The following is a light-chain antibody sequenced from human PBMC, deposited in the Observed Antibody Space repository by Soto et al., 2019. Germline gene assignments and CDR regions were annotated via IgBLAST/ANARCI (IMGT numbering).Light chain of an antibody. J-gene: IGKJ1*01. V-gene: IGKV1-39*01. Sequence: DIQMTQSPSSLSASVGDRITITCRASQIINSYLNWYQKKPGKAPKLLIYAASSLHSGVPTRFRGSESGTDLTLTISSLQPEDVATYYCQQRGTCGLGTKGDIK. CDR3: QQRGT. CDR1: QIINSY. CDR2: AAS.